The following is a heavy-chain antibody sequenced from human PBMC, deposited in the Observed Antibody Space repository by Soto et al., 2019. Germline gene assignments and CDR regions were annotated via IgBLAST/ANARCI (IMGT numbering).Heavy chain of an antibody. CDR3: ARVWGGAFDF. CDR1: GCSISSYY. CDR2: IYYSGST. V-gene: IGHV4-59*01. J-gene: IGHJ3*01. D-gene: IGHD3-10*01. Sequence: PSATLSLTCTVSGCSISSYYWSWIRQPPGKGLEWIGYIYYSGSTNYNPSLKSRVTISVDTSKNQFSLKLSSVTAADTAVYYCARVWGGAFDFWGQGTMVT.